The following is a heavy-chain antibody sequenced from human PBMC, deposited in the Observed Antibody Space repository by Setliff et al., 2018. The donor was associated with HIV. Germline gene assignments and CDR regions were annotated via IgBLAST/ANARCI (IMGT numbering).Heavy chain of an antibody. CDR1: GFSFSIYE. Sequence: GGSLRLSCAASGFSFSIYEMNWVRQAPGKGLEWLSYISSSSGTILYVDSVQGRFTISIDTSKSQISLKLTSVTAADTAVYYCARAPTHYFGNNKSSWPDAFDIWGLGTMVTVSS. J-gene: IGHJ3*02. CDR2: ISSSSGTI. D-gene: IGHD3-10*01. V-gene: IGHV3-48*03. CDR3: ARAPTHYFGNNKSSWPDAFDI.